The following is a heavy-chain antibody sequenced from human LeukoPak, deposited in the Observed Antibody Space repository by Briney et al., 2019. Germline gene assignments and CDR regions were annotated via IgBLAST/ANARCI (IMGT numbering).Heavy chain of an antibody. J-gene: IGHJ1*01. Sequence: PSQTLSLTCTVSGGSISSGGYYWSWIRQHPGQGLEWIGYIYYSGSTYYNPSLKSRVIISLDTSKNQFSLKLSSVTAADTAVYYCATYNRDGYNFAFQHWGQGTLVTVSS. V-gene: IGHV4-31*03. CDR3: ATYNRDGYNFAFQH. CDR2: IYYSGST. CDR1: GGSISSGGYY. D-gene: IGHD5-24*01.